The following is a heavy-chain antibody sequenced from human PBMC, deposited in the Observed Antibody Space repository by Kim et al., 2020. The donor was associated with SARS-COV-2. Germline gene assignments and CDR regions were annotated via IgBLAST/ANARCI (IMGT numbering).Heavy chain of an antibody. V-gene: IGHV1-2*06. Sequence: ASVKVSCKTSGYTFNGYYIHWVRQAPGQGLEWMGRINPNSGGSNYAQNFQGRVTMTRDTSISTAYMELTRLTSDDTAVYYCARDQVSSNGYYPDYWGQG. CDR1: GYTFNGYY. CDR2: INPNSGGS. D-gene: IGHD3-22*01. CDR3: ARDQVSSNGYYPDY. J-gene: IGHJ4*02.